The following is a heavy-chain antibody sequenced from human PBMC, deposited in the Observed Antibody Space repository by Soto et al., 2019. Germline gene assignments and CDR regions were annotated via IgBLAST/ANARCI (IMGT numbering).Heavy chain of an antibody. J-gene: IGHJ4*02. V-gene: IGHV3-23*01. CDR1: RFSFSSYE. Sequence: GGSLRLSCVASRFSFSSYEMSWVRQAAGKGLEWVSRVSLTGDRTNYAGSVKGRFTVSRDNFKNTLYLEMDSLRPEDTAIYYGARGGGYCTPTSCAIDSWGRGTPVTVSS. CDR3: ARGGGYCTPTSCAIDS. CDR2: VSLTGDRT. D-gene: IGHD2-8*01.